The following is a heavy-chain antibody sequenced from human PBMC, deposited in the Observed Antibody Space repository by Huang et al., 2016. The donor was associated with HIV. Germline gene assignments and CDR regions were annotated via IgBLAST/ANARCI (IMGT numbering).Heavy chain of an antibody. CDR2: IKTDGSEK. CDR1: GFTFNSYW. D-gene: IGHD1-26*01. V-gene: IGHV3-7*01. CDR3: VRLLDHTGDY. Sequence: EVQLVESGGGLVQPGGSLRLSCAASGFTFNSYWMSWVRQAPGKGVEWVAGIKTDGSEKAYVDSGKGRFTISRDNAKNSLYPQMNSLRAEDTAVYYCVRLLDHTGDYWGQGTLVTVSS. J-gene: IGHJ4*02.